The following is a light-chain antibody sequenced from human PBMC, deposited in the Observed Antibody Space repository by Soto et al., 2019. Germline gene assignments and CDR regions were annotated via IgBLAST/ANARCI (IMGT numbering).Light chain of an antibody. V-gene: IGKV1-5*01. CDR1: QNIGNR. J-gene: IGKJ1*01. Sequence: DIQMTQSPSTLSASVGDRVTFTCRASQNIGNRLAWYQQKPGKAPQFLIYDASSLQSGVPSRFSGSGSGTEFTLTTSSLQPDDFAADYCQQYNTYSPWAVGQGTKVEIK. CDR3: QQYNTYSPWA. CDR2: DAS.